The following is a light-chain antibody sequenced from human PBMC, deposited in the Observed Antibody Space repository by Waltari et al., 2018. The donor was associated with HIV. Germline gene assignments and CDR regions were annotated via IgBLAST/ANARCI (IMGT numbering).Light chain of an antibody. J-gene: IGLJ3*02. Sequence: QSVLPQPPSASGTPGQRVTMSCSGVSSNIGYNYVYWYQHLPGTAPKLLIYRNNQRPSGVPDRFSGSKSGTSASLAISGLRSEDEADYYCAAWDDSLSGWVFGGGTKLTVL. CDR3: AAWDDSLSGWV. CDR1: SSNIGYNY. CDR2: RNN. V-gene: IGLV1-47*01.